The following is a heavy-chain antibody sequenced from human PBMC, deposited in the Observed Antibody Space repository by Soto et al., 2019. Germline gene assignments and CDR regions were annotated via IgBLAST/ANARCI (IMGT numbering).Heavy chain of an antibody. CDR1: STAISSGSNF. CDR3: TREQSDDNYFDP. CDR2: IYYSVGT. Sequence: SETLSINCTVASTAISSGSNFYTLDRQPPGKGLEWLGYIYYSVGTNYNPSLKSRVTISLDKSKSQFSLRLISVTAADTAVYYCTREQSDDNYFDPWGQGTLVTVS. D-gene: IGHD6-19*01. J-gene: IGHJ5*02. V-gene: IGHV4-61*01.